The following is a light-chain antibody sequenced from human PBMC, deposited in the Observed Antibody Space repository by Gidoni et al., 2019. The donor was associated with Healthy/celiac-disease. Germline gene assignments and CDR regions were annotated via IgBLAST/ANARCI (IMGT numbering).Light chain of an antibody. CDR3: QQSYSTPMYT. CDR1: QSISSY. V-gene: IGKV1-39*01. J-gene: IGKJ2*01. CDR2: AAS. Sequence: DIQLTPSPSSLSASVGDSVTITCRASQSISSYLNWYQQKPGKAPNLLIYAASSLQSGVPSRFSGSGSGTDFTLTISSLQPEDVSTYYCQQSYSTPMYTFGQGTKLEIK.